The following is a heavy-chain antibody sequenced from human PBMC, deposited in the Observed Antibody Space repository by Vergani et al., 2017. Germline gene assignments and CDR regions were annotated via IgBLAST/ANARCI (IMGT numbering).Heavy chain of an antibody. Sequence: QLQLQESGPGLVKPSETLSLTCTVSGGSISSSSYYWGWIRQPPGKGLEWIGSIYYSGSTYYNPSLKSRVTISVDTSKNQFSLKLSSVTAADTAVYYCARGDYYDSSGYYYYYYYMDVWGKGTTVTVSS. D-gene: IGHD3-22*01. J-gene: IGHJ6*03. CDR2: IYYSGST. CDR1: GGSISSSSYY. CDR3: ARGDYYDSSGYYYYYYYMDV. V-gene: IGHV4-39*07.